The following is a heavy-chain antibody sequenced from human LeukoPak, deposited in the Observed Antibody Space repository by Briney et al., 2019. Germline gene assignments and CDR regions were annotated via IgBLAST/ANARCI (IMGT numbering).Heavy chain of an antibody. V-gene: IGHV3-23*01. CDR1: GFTLSNTD. D-gene: IGHD2-15*01. CDR2: FNSGGST. CDR3: AKRPGYGLAFDV. Sequence: GGSLRLPCAASGFTLSNTDMSWVRQAPGKGLEWVSAFNSGGSTYYADSVKGRFTISRDNSKNTLYLQMSSLRAEDTALYYCAKRPGYGLAFDVWGQGTMVTVSS. J-gene: IGHJ3*01.